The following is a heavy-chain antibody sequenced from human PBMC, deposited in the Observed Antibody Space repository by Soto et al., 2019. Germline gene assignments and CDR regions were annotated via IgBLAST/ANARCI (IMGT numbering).Heavy chain of an antibody. J-gene: IGHJ4*02. CDR2: IIPSLGTA. CDR3: ARGGGEMDTPHHYIY. D-gene: IGHD3-16*01. CDR1: GGTFSNYA. V-gene: IGHV1-69*06. Sequence: SVNVSCKASGGTFSNYAISWLRQAPGQGLEWWGGIIPSLGTANCAQKFQGRVTISADKFTNTVYMELSSLRSDDTAIYYCARGGGEMDTPHHYIYWGRGSLVTVSS.